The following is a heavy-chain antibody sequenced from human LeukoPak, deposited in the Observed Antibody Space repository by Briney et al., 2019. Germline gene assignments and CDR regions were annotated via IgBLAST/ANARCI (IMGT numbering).Heavy chain of an antibody. CDR2: INPNSGGT. J-gene: IGHJ4*02. D-gene: IGHD5-12*01. V-gene: IGHV1-2*02. Sequence: GASVKVSCKASGYTFTGYYMHWVRQAPGQGLEWMGWINPNSGGTNYAQKFQGRVTMTRDTSNSTAYMELSRLRSDDTAVYYCARKAMVANRYDYWGQGTLVTVSS. CDR1: GYTFTGYY. CDR3: ARKAMVANRYDY.